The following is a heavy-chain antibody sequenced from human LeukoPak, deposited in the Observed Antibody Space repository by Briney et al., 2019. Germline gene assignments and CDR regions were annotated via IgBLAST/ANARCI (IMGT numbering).Heavy chain of an antibody. CDR2: IYSGGST. CDR3: ARHSGAMVPDYYMDV. J-gene: IGHJ6*03. CDR1: GFTVSSNY. V-gene: IGHV3-53*01. Sequence: PGGSLRLSCAASGFTVSSNYMSWVRQAPGKGLEWVSVIYSGGSTYYADSVKGRFTISRDNSKNTLYLQMNSLRAEDTAVHYCARHSGAMVPDYYMDVWGKGTTVTVSS. D-gene: IGHD5-18*01.